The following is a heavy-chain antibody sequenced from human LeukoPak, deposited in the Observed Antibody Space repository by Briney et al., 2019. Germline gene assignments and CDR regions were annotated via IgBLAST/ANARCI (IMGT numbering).Heavy chain of an antibody. D-gene: IGHD6-13*01. Sequence: EGSLRLSCAASGFTFSSYGMHWVRQAPGKGLEWVAVISYDGSNKYYADSVKGRFTISRDNSKNTLYLQMNSLRAEDTAVYYCAKDRDSSSWYQSSDWFDPWGQGTLVTVSS. V-gene: IGHV3-30*18. J-gene: IGHJ5*02. CDR1: GFTFSSYG. CDR3: AKDRDSSSWYQSSDWFDP. CDR2: ISYDGSNK.